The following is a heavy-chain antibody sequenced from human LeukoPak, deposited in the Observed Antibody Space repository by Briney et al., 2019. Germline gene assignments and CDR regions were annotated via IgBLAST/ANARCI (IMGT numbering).Heavy chain of an antibody. CDR3: ARRASGWFGELFWYFDL. D-gene: IGHD3-10*01. CDR2: IYPGDSDT. CDR1: GYSFTNYW. Sequence: GESLKIPCKGSGYSFTNYWIGWVRQMPGKGLEWMGIIYPGDSDTRYSPSFQGQVTISADKSISTAYLQWSSLKASDTAMYYCARRASGWFGELFWYFDLWGRGTLVTVSS. J-gene: IGHJ2*01. V-gene: IGHV5-51*01.